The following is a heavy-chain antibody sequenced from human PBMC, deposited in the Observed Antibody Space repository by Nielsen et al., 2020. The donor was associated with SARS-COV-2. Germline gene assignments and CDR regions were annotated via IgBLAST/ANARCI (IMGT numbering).Heavy chain of an antibody. Sequence: KVSCKGPGYSFTSYWISWVRQMPGKGLEWMGRIDPSDSYTNYSPSFQGHVTISADKSISTAYLQWSSLKASDTAMYYCARPLTDAFDIWGQGTMVTVSS. J-gene: IGHJ3*02. CDR3: ARPLTDAFDI. V-gene: IGHV5-10-1*01. CDR1: GYSFTSYW. CDR2: IDPSDSYT.